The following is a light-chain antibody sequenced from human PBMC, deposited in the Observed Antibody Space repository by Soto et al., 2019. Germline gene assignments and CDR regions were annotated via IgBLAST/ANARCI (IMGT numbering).Light chain of an antibody. V-gene: IGKV1-5*03. CDR1: QSISSW. J-gene: IGKJ2*01. Sequence: DIQMTQSPSTLSASVGDRVTITCRASQSISSWLAWYQQKPGKAPKLLIYKASSLESWVPSRFSGSGSGTEFTLTISSLQPDDFATYSCQQSNSYSYNFGQGTKLEIK. CDR2: KAS. CDR3: QQSNSYSYN.